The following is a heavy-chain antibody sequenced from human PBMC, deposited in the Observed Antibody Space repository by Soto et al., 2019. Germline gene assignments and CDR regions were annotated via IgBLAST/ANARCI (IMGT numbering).Heavy chain of an antibody. CDR2: ISGSGGST. D-gene: IGHD3-10*02. CDR1: GFTFSRYA. V-gene: IGHV3-23*01. Sequence: GGSLRLSCAASGFTFSRYAMSWVRQAPGKGLEWVSGISGSGGSTYHADSVKGRFTISRDNSKNTLYLQMNSLRAEDTAVYYCAKMFGELLGLTYYYYYGMDVWGQGTTVTVSS. CDR3: AKMFGELLGLTYYYYYGMDV. J-gene: IGHJ6*02.